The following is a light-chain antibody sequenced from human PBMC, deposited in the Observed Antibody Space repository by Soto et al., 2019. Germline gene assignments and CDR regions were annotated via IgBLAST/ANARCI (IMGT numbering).Light chain of an antibody. V-gene: IGKV3-20*01. CDR1: QSVSSSY. Sequence: EIVLTQSPGTLSLSPGERATLSCRASQSVSSSYLAWYQQKPGQAPRLLIYGVSSRATGIPDRFCGSGSGTDFTLTISRLEPEDFAMYYCQQYGSSSPHTFGQGTKVEIK. CDR2: GVS. J-gene: IGKJ2*01. CDR3: QQYGSSSPHT.